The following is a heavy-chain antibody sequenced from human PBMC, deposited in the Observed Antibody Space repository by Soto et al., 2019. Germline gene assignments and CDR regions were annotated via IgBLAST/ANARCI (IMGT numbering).Heavy chain of an antibody. CDR3: AHLTTGGFYFDY. V-gene: IGHV2-5*02. J-gene: IGHJ4*02. CDR1: GFSLRNSGVG. D-gene: IGHD4-17*01. CDR2: IYWDDDK. Sequence: QITLKESGPTLVKPTQTLTLTCTFSGFSLRNSGVGVGWIRQPPGKALEWLALIYWDDDKRYSPSLKSRLTINKDTSKNQVVLTITNMDPVDTATYYCAHLTTGGFYFDYWGQGTLVTVSS.